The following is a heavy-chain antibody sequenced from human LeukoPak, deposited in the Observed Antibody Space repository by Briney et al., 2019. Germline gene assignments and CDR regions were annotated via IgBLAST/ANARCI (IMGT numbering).Heavy chain of an antibody. Sequence: GGSLILSCAASGFTFSSFAMNWVRQAPGKGLEWVSTMSGDATSTYYADSVEGRFTISRDNSKTTLFLQMKSLRAEDKAVYYCAKRTSGSSWYSSDSWGQGTLVTVSS. CDR2: MSGDATST. D-gene: IGHD6-13*01. V-gene: IGHV3-23*01. CDR3: AKRTSGSSWYSSDS. J-gene: IGHJ4*02. CDR1: GFTFSSFA.